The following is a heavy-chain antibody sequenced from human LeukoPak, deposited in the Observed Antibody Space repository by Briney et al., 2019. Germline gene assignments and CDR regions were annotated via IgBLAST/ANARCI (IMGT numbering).Heavy chain of an antibody. CDR3: ARVRSTAYRARNYYYYMDV. V-gene: IGHV4-34*01. CDR1: GGSFSGYY. Sequence: SETLSLTCAVYGGSFSGYYWSWIRQPPGKGVEGIGEINHSGSTNYKPSLKSGGTISVDTSKNQFSLKLSSVAAADTAVYYCARVRSTAYRARNYYYYMDVWGKGTAVTVSS. J-gene: IGHJ6*03. CDR2: INHSGST. D-gene: IGHD1-26*01.